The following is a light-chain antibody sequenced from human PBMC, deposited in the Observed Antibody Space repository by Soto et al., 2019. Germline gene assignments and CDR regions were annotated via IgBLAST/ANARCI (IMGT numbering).Light chain of an antibody. V-gene: IGKV1-39*01. CDR2: AAS. J-gene: IGKJ1*01. Sequence: IRMPPSPSSLSSSVGDRGTIPCRESQPVNNYLSWYQQKPGKAPKLFIYAASRLQSGVPSRFSGGGSGTDFTLTISSLLPEDFATYYCQQSYIAPWTFGQGTKVDIK. CDR1: QPVNNY. CDR3: QQSYIAPWT.